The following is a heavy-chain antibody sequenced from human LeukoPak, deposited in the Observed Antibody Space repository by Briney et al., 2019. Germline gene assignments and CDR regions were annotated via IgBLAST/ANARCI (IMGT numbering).Heavy chain of an antibody. V-gene: IGHV3-21*01. CDR3: ARDRWELPHYYYYGLDV. CDR2: ILSGSGNI. Sequence: GSLRLSCAVSGFTFSSDWMTWVRQAPGKGLEWVSSILSGSGNIYYADSVKGRFTISRDNAKNSLSLQMNGLRADDTAVYYCARDRWELPHYYYYGLDVWGQGTTVTVSS. J-gene: IGHJ6*02. D-gene: IGHD1-26*01. CDR1: GFTFSSDW.